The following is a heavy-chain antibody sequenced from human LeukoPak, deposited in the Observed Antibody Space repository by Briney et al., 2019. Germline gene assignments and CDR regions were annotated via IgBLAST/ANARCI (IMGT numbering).Heavy chain of an antibody. V-gene: IGHV3-43*02. CDR3: AAHYYDSSGSYY. CDR1: GFTFDDYA. Sequence: GGSLRLSCAASGFTFDDYAMHWVRQAPGKGLEWVSLIRGDGVSTYYADSVKGRFTISRDNSKNSLYLQMNSLRTEDTAVYYCAAHYYDSSGSYYWGQGTLVTVSS. D-gene: IGHD3-22*01. CDR2: IRGDGVST. J-gene: IGHJ4*02.